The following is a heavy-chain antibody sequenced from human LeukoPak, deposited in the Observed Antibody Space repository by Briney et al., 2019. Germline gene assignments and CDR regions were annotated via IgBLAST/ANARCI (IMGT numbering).Heavy chain of an antibody. CDR1: GFIFSRYE. V-gene: IGHV3-48*03. Sequence: HPGGSLRLSCTGSGFIFSRYEMNWVRQAPGKGLEWVSYISSSGNTIYYADSVKGRFTISRDNAKNSLYLQMNSLRVEDTALYYCARVGEKATIGTSHHYMDVWGKGTTVTISS. CDR2: ISSSGNTI. D-gene: IGHD5-24*01. CDR3: ARVGEKATIGTSHHYMDV. J-gene: IGHJ6*03.